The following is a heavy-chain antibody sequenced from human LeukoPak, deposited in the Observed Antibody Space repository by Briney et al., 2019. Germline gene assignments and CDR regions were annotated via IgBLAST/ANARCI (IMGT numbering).Heavy chain of an antibody. V-gene: IGHV4-4*02. CDR2: IYHTGNT. Sequence: SETLSLTCAVSGGSITSSNWWSWVRQSPGKGLEWIGEIYHTGNTNYNPSLTSRLTISVDKSKNQFSLMLNSVTAADTAVYYCATAGQWLASRPHDSWGQGTLVTVSS. J-gene: IGHJ4*02. CDR3: ATAGQWLASRPHDS. D-gene: IGHD6-19*01. CDR1: GGSITSSNW.